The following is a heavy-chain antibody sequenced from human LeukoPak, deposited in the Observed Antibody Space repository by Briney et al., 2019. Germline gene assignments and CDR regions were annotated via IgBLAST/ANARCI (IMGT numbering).Heavy chain of an antibody. D-gene: IGHD3-22*01. CDR3: ARRTSYYDGNDY. CDR1: GGSFSGYY. V-gene: IGHV4-34*01. J-gene: IGHJ4*02. CDR2: INHSGST. Sequence: PSETLSLTCAVYGGSFSGYYWGWIRQPPGKGLEWIGEINHSGSTNYNPSLKSRVTISVDTSKNQFSLKLSSVTAADTAVYYCARRTSYYDGNDYWGQGTLVTVSS.